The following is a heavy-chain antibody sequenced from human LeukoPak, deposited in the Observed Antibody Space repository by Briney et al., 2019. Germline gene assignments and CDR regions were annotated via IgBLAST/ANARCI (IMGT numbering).Heavy chain of an antibody. CDR2: ITYSGSNI. CDR1: GFTFSSYD. CDR3: ARDSEYIYGLT. Sequence: GGSLRLSCAASGFTFSSYDMNWVRQAPGKGLEWVSCITYSGSNIYYADSVKGRFTISRDNSKNTLYLQMNSLRAEDTAVYYCARDSEYIYGLTWGQGTLVTVSS. J-gene: IGHJ5*02. V-gene: IGHV3-48*03. D-gene: IGHD5-18*01.